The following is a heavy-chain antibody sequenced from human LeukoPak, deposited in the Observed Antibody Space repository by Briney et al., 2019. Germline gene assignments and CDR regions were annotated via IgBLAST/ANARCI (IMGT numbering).Heavy chain of an antibody. V-gene: IGHV4-31*03. J-gene: IGHJ4*02. CDR2: LYYGGAT. CDR3: ARDLWIRSSGWTFDY. Sequence: MPSETLSLTCTVSGGSISSGSYYWSWIRQHPGKGLECIGFLYYGGATYCNPSLKSRVAISVDASKNQFSLKVSSVTAADTAVYYCARDLWIRSSGWTFDYWGQGTLVTVSS. CDR1: GGSISSGSYY. D-gene: IGHD6-19*01.